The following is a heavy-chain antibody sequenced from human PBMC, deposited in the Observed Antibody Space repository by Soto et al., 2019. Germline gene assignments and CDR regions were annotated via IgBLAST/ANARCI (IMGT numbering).Heavy chain of an antibody. V-gene: IGHV4-31*03. J-gene: IGHJ4*02. D-gene: IGHD2-15*01. CDR3: ARGRRYCSGGSCYQRGYYFDY. Sequence: PSETLSLTCTVSGGSISSGGYYWSWIRQHPGKGLEWIGYIYYSGSTYYNPSLKSRVTISVDTSKNQFSLKLSSVTAADTAVYYCARGRRYCSGGSCYQRGYYFDYWGQGTLVTVSS. CDR1: GGSISSGGYY. CDR2: IYYSGST.